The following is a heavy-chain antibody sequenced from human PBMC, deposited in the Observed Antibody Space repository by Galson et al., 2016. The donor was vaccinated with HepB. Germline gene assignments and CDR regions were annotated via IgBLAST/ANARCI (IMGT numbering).Heavy chain of an antibody. V-gene: IGHV3-33*01. CDR3: VRDDYDTSGYYSSPFDY. CDR1: GFTFSTYG. D-gene: IGHD3-22*01. CDR2: IWYDGSNK. Sequence: SLRLSCAASGFTFSTYGMHWVRQAPGKGLEWVAVIWYDGSNKYYADSVKGRSTISRDNSKNTLYLQMNSLRAEDTAVYYCVRDDYDTSGYYSSPFDYWGQGTLVTVSS. J-gene: IGHJ4*02.